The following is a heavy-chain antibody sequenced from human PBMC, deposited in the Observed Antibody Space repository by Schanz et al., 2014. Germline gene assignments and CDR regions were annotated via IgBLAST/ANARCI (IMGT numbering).Heavy chain of an antibody. CDR1: RLTFGNYW. V-gene: IGHV3-7*01. Sequence: EVQLVESGGGLVQPGGSLRLSCATSRLTFGNYWMSWVRQAPGKGLEWVANINQDGSQKYYVGSVKGRFTISRDNAKNTVYLQMSSLRAEDTAVYYCVKDPGRSSSNSNWFDPWGQGTLVTVSS. CDR3: VKDPGRSSSNSNWFDP. J-gene: IGHJ5*02. CDR2: INQDGSQK. D-gene: IGHD2-2*01.